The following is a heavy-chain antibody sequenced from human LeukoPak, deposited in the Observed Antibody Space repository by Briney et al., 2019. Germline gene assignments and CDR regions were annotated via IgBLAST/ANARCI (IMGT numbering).Heavy chain of an antibody. CDR1: GGSISSNNYY. CDR2: IHYSGST. D-gene: IGHD2-21*01. J-gene: IGHJ3*02. V-gene: IGHV4-39*01. Sequence: PSETLSLTCTVSGGSISSNNYYWGWIRQPQGKGLEGIGSIHYSGSTYYNPSLKSRVTISVDTSKNQFSLKLSSVTAADTAVYYCARHNKQRTDSSAFDIWGQGTMVTVSS. CDR3: ARHNKQRTDSSAFDI.